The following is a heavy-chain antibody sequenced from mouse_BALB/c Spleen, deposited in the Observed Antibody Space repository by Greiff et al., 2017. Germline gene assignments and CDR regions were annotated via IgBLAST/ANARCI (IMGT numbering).Heavy chain of an antibody. J-gene: IGHJ2*01. V-gene: IGHV6-6*02. D-gene: IGHD1-1*01. CDR2: IRSKSNNYAT. Sequence: EVQRVESGGGLVQPGGSMKLSCVASGFTFSNYWMHWVRQSPEKGLEWVGEIRSKSNNYATPYAESVKGRFTISRDESKSSVYLQMNNLRSEDTGIYYCTTTDYWGQGTTLTVSS. CDR3: TTTDY. CDR1: GFTFSNYW.